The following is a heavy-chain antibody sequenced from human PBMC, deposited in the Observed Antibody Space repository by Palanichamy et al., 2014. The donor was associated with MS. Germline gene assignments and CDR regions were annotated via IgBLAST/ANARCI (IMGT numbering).Heavy chain of an antibody. CDR3: ARIRYGEWGYAQDC. CDR2: INSDGSRT. Sequence: EVQLVESGGVLVQPGGSLRLSCAASGFTFSSYWMHWVRQVPGKGLVWVSRINSDGSRTNYADSVKGRFTVSRDNAENTLYLQMNSLRAEDTAVYYCARIRYGEWGYAQDCWGQGTLVTASS. D-gene: IGHD1-26*01. V-gene: IGHV3-74*01. CDR1: GFTFSSYW. J-gene: IGHJ4*02.